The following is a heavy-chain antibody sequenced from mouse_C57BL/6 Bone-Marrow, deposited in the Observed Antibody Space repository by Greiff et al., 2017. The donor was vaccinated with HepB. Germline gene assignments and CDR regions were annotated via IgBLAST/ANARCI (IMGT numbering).Heavy chain of an antibody. CDR1: GFNIKDDY. Sequence: VQLKESGAELVRPGASVKLSCTASGFNIKDDYMHWVKQRPEQGLEWIGWIDPENGDTEYASKFQGKATITADTSSNTAYLQLSSLTSEDTAVYSCADHYYGSSYGYFDYWGQGTTLTVSS. CDR3: ADHYYGSSYGYFDY. V-gene: IGHV14-4*01. D-gene: IGHD1-1*01. CDR2: IDPENGDT. J-gene: IGHJ2*01.